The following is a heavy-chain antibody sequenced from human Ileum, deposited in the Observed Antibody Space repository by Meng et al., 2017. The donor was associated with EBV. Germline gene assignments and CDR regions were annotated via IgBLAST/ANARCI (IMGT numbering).Heavy chain of an antibody. CDR1: GYSLSTSGVG. Sequence: QITLKKTAPTLLNPTQTLTLTCTFSGYSLSTSGVGVCWIRQPPGKALEWLAMIYGQGDKHYSPSLTSRLTITKDTSKNQVVLTMTNMDSVDTATYYCALRPRQLLRGWFDSWGQGALVTVSS. V-gene: IGHV2-5*01. J-gene: IGHJ5*01. D-gene: IGHD6-13*01. CDR2: IYGQGDK. CDR3: ALRPRQLLRGWFDS.